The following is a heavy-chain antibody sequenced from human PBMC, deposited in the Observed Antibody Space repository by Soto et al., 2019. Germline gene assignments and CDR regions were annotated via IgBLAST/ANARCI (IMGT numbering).Heavy chain of an antibody. CDR1: GYSFSSYW. J-gene: IGHJ3*01. V-gene: IGHV5-10-1*01. CDR2: IDPSGSYT. CDR3: ARGAPTFGVAHAFDV. Sequence: PGEALKISCEVSGYSFSSYWLSWVRQMPGKGLEWMGRIDPSGSYTNYSPSFQGHVTISVDKSIRTAYLQWSSLQASDSAIYYCARGAPTFGVAHAFDVWGQGTVVTVSS. D-gene: IGHD3-3*01.